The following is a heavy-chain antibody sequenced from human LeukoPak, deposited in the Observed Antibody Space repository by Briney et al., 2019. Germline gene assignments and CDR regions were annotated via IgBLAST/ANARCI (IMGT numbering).Heavy chain of an antibody. Sequence: PSETLSLTCTVSGGSISSYYWSWIRQPPGKGLEWIGYICYSGSTYYNPSLKSRVTISVDTSKNQFSLKLSSVTAADTAVYYCARHLTPLLDFDPWGQGTLVTVSS. CDR1: GGSISSYY. D-gene: IGHD3-10*01. V-gene: IGHV4-59*08. CDR3: ARHLTPLLDFDP. J-gene: IGHJ5*02. CDR2: ICYSGST.